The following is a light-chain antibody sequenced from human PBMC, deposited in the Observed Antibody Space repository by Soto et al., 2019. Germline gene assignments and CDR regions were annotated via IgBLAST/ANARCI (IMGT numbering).Light chain of an antibody. CDR1: QSVSSN. V-gene: IGKV3-15*01. J-gene: IGKJ2*01. CDR3: QHYNNWPPYT. CDR2: GAS. Sequence: DTVMTQSPATLSVSPGERATLSCRASQSVSSNLAWYQQKPGQAPRLLIYGASTRATGIPDRFSGSGSGTEITLTISSLQSEDLAVYYCQHYNNWPPYTFGQGTKLEIK.